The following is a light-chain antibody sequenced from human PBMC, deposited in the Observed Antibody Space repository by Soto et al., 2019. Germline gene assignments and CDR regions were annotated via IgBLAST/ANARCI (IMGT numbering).Light chain of an antibody. V-gene: IGKV1-5*01. CDR1: QSITGW. CDR2: DAS. Sequence: DIQMTQSPSTLSASVGDRVTITCRASQSITGWLAWYQQRPGKAPKLLIYDASSLEGGVPSRFSGNGSWTEFTLAISSLQADDFGTYYCQQYNAYPYTFGQGTELEIK. J-gene: IGKJ2*01. CDR3: QQYNAYPYT.